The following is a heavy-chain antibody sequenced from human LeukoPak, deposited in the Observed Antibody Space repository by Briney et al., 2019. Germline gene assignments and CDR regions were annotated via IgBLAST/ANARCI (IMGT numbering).Heavy chain of an antibody. D-gene: IGHD6-13*01. CDR1: GFTFSSYG. V-gene: IGHV3-30*02. Sequence: PGGSLRLSCAASGFTFSSYGMHWVRQAPGKGLEWVAVIWYDGSNKYYADSVKGRFTISRDNSKNTLYLQMNSLRAEDTAVYYCAKARGVAAPPLDYWGQGTLVTVSS. CDR3: AKARGVAAPPLDY. CDR2: IWYDGSNK. J-gene: IGHJ4*02.